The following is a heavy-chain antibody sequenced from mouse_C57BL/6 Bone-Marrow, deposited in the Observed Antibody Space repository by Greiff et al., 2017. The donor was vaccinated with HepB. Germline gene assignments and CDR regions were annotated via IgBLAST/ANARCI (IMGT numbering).Heavy chain of an antibody. D-gene: IGHD4-1*01. CDR1: GFTFSSYA. Sequence: DVKLVESGGGLVKPGGSLKLSCAASGFTFSSYAMSWVRQTPEKRLEWVATISDGGSYTYYPDNVKGRFTISRDNAKNNLYLQMSHLKSEDTAMYYCARELGGDYWGQGTTLTVSS. V-gene: IGHV5-4*01. CDR3: ARELGGDY. J-gene: IGHJ2*01. CDR2: ISDGGSYT.